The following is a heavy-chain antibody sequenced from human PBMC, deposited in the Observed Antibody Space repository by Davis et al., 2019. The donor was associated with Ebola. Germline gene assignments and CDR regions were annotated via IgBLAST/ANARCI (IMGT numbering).Heavy chain of an antibody. V-gene: IGHV3-33*01. Sequence: GGSLRLSCAASGFTFSSYGMHWVRQAPGKGLEWVAVIWYDGSNKYYADSVKGRFTISRDNSKNTLYLQMNSLRAEDTAVYYCASLYGDYGLGWYFDLWGRGTLVTVSS. CDR2: IWYDGSNK. J-gene: IGHJ2*01. CDR1: GFTFSSYG. D-gene: IGHD4-17*01. CDR3: ASLYGDYGLGWYFDL.